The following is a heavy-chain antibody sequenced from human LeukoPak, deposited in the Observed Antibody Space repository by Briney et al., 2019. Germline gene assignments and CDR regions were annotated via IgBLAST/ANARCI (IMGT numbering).Heavy chain of an antibody. J-gene: IGHJ4*02. Sequence: PSETLSLTCTVSGGSISSGDYYWSWIRQPPGKGLEWIGYIYYSGSTYYNPSLKSRVTISVDTSKNQFSLKLSSVTAADTAVYYCARADSGSYYHDYWGQGTLVTVSS. D-gene: IGHD1-26*01. CDR2: IYYSGST. CDR1: GGSISSGDYY. V-gene: IGHV4-30-4*08. CDR3: ARADSGSYYHDY.